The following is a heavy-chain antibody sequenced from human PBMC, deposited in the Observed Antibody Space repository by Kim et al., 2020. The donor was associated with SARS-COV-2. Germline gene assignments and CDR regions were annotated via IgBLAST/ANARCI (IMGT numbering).Heavy chain of an antibody. CDR3: AGRLAFDI. V-gene: IGHV3-33*05. Sequence: GGSLRLSCAASGFTFSSYGMHWVRQAPGKGLEWVAVISYDGSNKYYADSVKGRFTISRDNSKNTLYLQMNSLRAEDTAVYYCAGRLAFDIWGQGIMVTVSS. J-gene: IGHJ3*02. CDR1: GFTFSSYG. D-gene: IGHD6-25*01. CDR2: ISYDGSNK.